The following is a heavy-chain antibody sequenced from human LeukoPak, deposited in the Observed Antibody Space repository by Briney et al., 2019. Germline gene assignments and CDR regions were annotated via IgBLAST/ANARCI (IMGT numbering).Heavy chain of an antibody. D-gene: IGHD4-23*01. V-gene: IGHV3-48*03. Sequence: GGSLRLSCAASGLTFSSYEMNWVRQAPGKGLEWVSYISSSGSSIYYADSVKGRFTISRDNAKKSLYLQMHSLRAEDTAVYYCARDLDYGGRSNFDHWGQGTLVTVSS. CDR3: ARDLDYGGRSNFDH. CDR1: GLTFSSYE. J-gene: IGHJ4*02. CDR2: ISSSGSSI.